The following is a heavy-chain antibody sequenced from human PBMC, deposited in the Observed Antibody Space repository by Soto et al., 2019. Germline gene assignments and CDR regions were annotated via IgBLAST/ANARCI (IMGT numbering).Heavy chain of an antibody. D-gene: IGHD4-17*01. CDR2: INAGNGNT. J-gene: IGHJ6*02. V-gene: IGHV1-3*01. CDR1: GYTFTSYG. CDR3: ARDNIPDYGDYGNYYYGMDV. Sequence: ASVKVSCRASGYTFTSYGMDLGRQAPGQRLEWMGWINAGNGNTKYSQKFQGRVTITRDTSASTAYMELSSLRSEDTAVYYCARDNIPDYGDYGNYYYGMDVWGQGTTVTVSS.